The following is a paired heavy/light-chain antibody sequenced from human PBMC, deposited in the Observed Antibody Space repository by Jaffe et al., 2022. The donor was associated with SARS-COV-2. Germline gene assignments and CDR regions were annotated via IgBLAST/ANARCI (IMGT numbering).Light chain of an antibody. CDR2: DDS. Sequence: SYVLTQPPSVSVAPGQTARITCGGNNIGSKSVHWYQQKPGQAPVLVVYDDSDRPSGIPERFSGSNSGNTATLTISRVEAGDEADYYCQVWDSSSDHTVFGGGTKLTVL. CDR1: NIGSKS. J-gene: IGLJ3*02. V-gene: IGLV3-21*02. CDR3: QVWDSSSDHTV.
Heavy chain of an antibody. CDR3: AREAQGYCTNGVCNWFDP. J-gene: IGHJ5*02. V-gene: IGHV3-53*01. CDR1: GFTVSSNY. D-gene: IGHD2-8*01. Sequence: EVQLVESGGGLIQPGGSLRLSCAASGFTVSSNYMSWVRQAPGKGLEWVSVIYSGGSTYYADSVKGRFTISRDNSKNTLYLQMNSLRAEDTAVYYCAREAQGYCTNGVCNWFDPWGQGTLVTVSS. CDR2: IYSGGST.